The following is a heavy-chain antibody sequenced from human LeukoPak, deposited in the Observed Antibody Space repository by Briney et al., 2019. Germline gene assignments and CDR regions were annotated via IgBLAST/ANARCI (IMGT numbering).Heavy chain of an antibody. V-gene: IGHV3-30-3*01. CDR2: ISNDGSNK. D-gene: IGHD3-3*01. CDR3: ARGQRITIFGVLIIGTPSDY. J-gene: IGHJ4*02. Sequence: GSLRLSCAASGFTFSSSAMHWVRQAPGKGLEWVAVISNDGSNKYYADSVKGRFTISRDNSKNTLYLQMNSLRAEDTAVYYCARGQRITIFGVLIIGTPSDYWGQGTLVTVSS. CDR1: GFTFSSSA.